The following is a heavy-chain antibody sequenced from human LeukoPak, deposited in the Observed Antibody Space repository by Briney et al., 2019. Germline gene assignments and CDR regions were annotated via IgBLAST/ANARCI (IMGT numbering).Heavy chain of an antibody. V-gene: IGHV3-53*05. CDR1: GFIVSSNY. CDR2: IYSGGST. J-gene: IGHJ3*02. D-gene: IGHD6-25*01. Sequence: GGSLRLSCAASGFIVSSNYMTWVRQAPGKGLEWVSVIYSGGSTYYADSVKGRFTISRDNSENTMYLQMNSLRPEDTAVFYCAREAAFAFDIWGQGTMVTVSS. CDR3: AREAAFAFDI.